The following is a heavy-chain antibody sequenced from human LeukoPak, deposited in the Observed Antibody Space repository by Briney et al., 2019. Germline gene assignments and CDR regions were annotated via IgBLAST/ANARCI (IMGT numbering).Heavy chain of an antibody. CDR2: IIPIFGTA. J-gene: IGHJ5*02. V-gene: IGHV1-69*05. CDR1: GGTFSSFA. D-gene: IGHD1-7*01. Sequence: SVKVSCKASGGTFSSFAISWVRQAPGQGLEWMGGIIPIFGTANYAQKFQGRVMITTDESTSTAYMELSSLRSEDTAVYYCARGLTGTTNNWFDPWGQGTLVTVSS. CDR3: ARGLTGTTNNWFDP.